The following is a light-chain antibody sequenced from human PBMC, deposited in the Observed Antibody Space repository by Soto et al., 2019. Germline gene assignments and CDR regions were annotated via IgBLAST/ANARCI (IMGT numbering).Light chain of an antibody. CDR3: QQRSNWPPIT. CDR2: GVS. V-gene: IGKV3-11*01. J-gene: IGKJ5*01. Sequence: EIVMTQSPATLSVSPGERATLSCRASQNILSNLAWYQQKPGQAPRLLIYGVSTRATGIPARFSGSGSGTDFTLTISSLEPEDFAIYYCQQRSNWPPITFGQGTRLEIK. CDR1: QNILSN.